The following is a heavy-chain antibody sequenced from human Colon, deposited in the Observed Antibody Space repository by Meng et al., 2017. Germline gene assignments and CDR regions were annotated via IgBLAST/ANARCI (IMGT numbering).Heavy chain of an antibody. D-gene: IGHD2-2*01. J-gene: IGHJ4*02. CDR2: ISYNGGT. CDR1: GGSISSSSYY. Sequence: QLQLQESGPGLVKPSETLSLTCTVSGGSISSSSYYWGWIRQSPRRGLEWIGSISYNGGTSYNPSLESRVTISVDTSKNQFSLKLNSVTAADTAVYYCARRLAVVPASIDYWGQGTLAPSP. CDR3: ARRLAVVPASIDY. V-gene: IGHV4-39*01.